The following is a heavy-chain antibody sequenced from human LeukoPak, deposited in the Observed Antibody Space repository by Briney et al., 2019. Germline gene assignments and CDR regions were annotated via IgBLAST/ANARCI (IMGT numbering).Heavy chain of an antibody. V-gene: IGHV1-2*02. Sequence: GASVKVSCKASGYTFTSYYMHWVRQAPGQGLEGMGWINPNSGGTNYAQKFQGRVTLTRDTSISTAYMELSRLTSDDTAVYYCERFYCSSTSCQYNWFDPWGQGTLVTVSS. D-gene: IGHD2-2*01. CDR2: INPNSGGT. J-gene: IGHJ5*02. CDR1: GYTFTSYY. CDR3: ERFYCSSTSCQYNWFDP.